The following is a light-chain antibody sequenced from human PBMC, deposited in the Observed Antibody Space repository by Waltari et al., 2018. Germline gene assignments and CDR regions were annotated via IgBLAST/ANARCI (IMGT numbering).Light chain of an antibody. CDR3: CSCAGSSTVV. Sequence: QSALTQPASVSGSPAQSITISCTGTSNDVGGWNLLSWYQQHPGKAPTVTIYEVRPPPAAASHCCLEAKSGNTDSLTKSGFQAEDEDDHYCCSCAGSSTVVFGGETKLTVL. V-gene: IGLV2-23*02. CDR1: SNDVGGWNL. J-gene: IGLJ2*01. CDR2: EVR.